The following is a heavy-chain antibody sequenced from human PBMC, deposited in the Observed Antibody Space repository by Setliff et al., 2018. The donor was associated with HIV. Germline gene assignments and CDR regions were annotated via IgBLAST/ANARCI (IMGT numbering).Heavy chain of an antibody. J-gene: IGHJ4*02. D-gene: IGHD1-26*01. V-gene: IGHV4-39*07. CDR3: ARDGGDPRYSGTYNY. Sequence: NPSETLSLTCTVSGGSISSSRYYWGWIRQPPGMGLEWIGSIYYSGTTYYNPSLKSRVTISVDTSKNQFSLKLTSVTAADTAMYFCARDGGDPRYSGTYNYWGQGALVTVS. CDR1: GGSISSSRYY. CDR2: IYYSGTT.